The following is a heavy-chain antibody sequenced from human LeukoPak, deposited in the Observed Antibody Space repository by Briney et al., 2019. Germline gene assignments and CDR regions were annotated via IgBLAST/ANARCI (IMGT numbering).Heavy chain of an antibody. Sequence: GGSLRLSCAASGFTFSKYAMFWVRQAPGKGLEFVSAISSHGSSTYANSLKGRFNISRDNSKNTLYLQMRSLRPEDTAVYYCARPLKEGGYYYGMDVWGQGTTVTVSS. CDR2: ISSHGSST. D-gene: IGHD3-16*01. CDR3: ARPLKEGGYYYGMDV. J-gene: IGHJ6*02. V-gene: IGHV3-64*01. CDR1: GFTFSKYA.